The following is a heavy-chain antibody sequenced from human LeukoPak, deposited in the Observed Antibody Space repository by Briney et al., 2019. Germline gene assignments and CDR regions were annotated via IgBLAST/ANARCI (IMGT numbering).Heavy chain of an antibody. V-gene: IGHV7-4-1*02. CDR3: ARGDYDTHGYQTR. Sequence: ASVKVSCKASGYIFTNYVLHWVRQAPGQGLEWMGWINTNTGNPTYAQGFTGRFVFSLDTSVSTAYLQISSLKADDTAMYYCARGDYDTHGYQTRWGQGTLVNVSS. J-gene: IGHJ4*02. CDR2: INTNTGNP. CDR1: GYIFTNYV. D-gene: IGHD3-22*01.